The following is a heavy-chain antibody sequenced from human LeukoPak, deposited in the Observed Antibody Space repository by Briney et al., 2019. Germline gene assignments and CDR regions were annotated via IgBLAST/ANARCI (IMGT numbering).Heavy chain of an antibody. J-gene: IGHJ4*02. Sequence: KPGGSLRLSCAASGFTFSSYSMNWVRQAPGKGLEWVSSISSSSSYIYYADSVKGRFTISRDNAKNSLYLQMNSLRAEDTAVYYCARNPRYCSGGSCRQIDYWGQGTLVTVSS. CDR1: GFTFSSYS. D-gene: IGHD2-15*01. V-gene: IGHV3-21*01. CDR3: ARNPRYCSGGSCRQIDY. CDR2: ISSSSSYI.